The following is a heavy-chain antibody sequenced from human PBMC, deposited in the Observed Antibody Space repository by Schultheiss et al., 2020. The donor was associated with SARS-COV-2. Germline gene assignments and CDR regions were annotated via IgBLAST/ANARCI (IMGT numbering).Heavy chain of an antibody. CDR2: INHSGST. Sequence: SETLSLTCAVYGGSFSGYYWSWIRQPPGKGLEWIEEINHSGSTNYNPSLKSRVTISVDTSKNQFSLKLSSVTAADTAVFYCARGTARYYYYMDVWGKGTTVTVSS. V-gene: IGHV4-34*01. CDR1: GGSFSGYY. J-gene: IGHJ6*03. CDR3: ARGTARYYYYMDV.